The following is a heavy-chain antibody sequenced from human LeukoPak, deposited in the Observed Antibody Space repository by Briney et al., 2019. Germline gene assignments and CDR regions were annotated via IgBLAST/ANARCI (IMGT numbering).Heavy chain of an antibody. Sequence: GGSLRLSCAASGFTVTNNFMSWVRQAPGKGLEWVSVIFSDGSTFYADSVKGRFTISRHNSENTLYLQLNSLRLGDTAVYYCAGGGYSYVWDYWGQGTHVAVSS. V-gene: IGHV3-53*04. CDR1: GFTVTNNF. J-gene: IGHJ4*02. CDR2: IFSDGST. CDR3: AGGGYSYVWDY. D-gene: IGHD5-18*01.